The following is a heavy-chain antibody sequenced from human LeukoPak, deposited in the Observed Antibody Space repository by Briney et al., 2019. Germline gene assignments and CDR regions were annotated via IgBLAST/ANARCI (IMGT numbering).Heavy chain of an antibody. J-gene: IGHJ4*02. CDR3: TKGRGI. Sequence: SETLSLTCTVSGGSISSGSYYWYWIRQPAGKGLEWIGHIYTSGSTNYNPSLKSRVTISVDTSKNQFSLKLTSVTAADTAVYYCTKGRGIWGQGTLVTVSS. V-gene: IGHV4-61*09. CDR2: IYTSGST. D-gene: IGHD3-10*01. CDR1: GGSISSGSYY.